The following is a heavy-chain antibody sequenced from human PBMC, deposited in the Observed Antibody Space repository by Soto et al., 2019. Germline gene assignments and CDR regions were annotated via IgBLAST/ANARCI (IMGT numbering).Heavy chain of an antibody. CDR2: IHSDGSTT. Sequence: EVQLVESEGGLVQRGGCLRISCAASGITFSYYWMHWVRQAPGQGLVWVSHIHSDGSTTTYADSVKGRFTISRDNAKNTLYLQMNSLRAEDTAVYYCVRGDKGGFDLWGQGTTVTVSS. CDR1: GITFSYYW. J-gene: IGHJ3*01. D-gene: IGHD2-21*02. CDR3: VRGDKGGFDL. V-gene: IGHV3-74*01.